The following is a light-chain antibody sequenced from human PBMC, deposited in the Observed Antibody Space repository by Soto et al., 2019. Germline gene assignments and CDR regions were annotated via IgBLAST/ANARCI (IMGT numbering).Light chain of an antibody. Sequence: DIQLTQSPSFLSASVGDRVTITCRASQGIRSYLAWYQQKPGKAPKLLIYAASTLQSGVPSSFSGSGSGTEFTLTISSLQHEDFETYYCQQLNSYPLTLGGGTKVDIK. CDR2: AAS. CDR3: QQLNSYPLT. V-gene: IGKV1-9*01. J-gene: IGKJ4*01. CDR1: QGIRSY.